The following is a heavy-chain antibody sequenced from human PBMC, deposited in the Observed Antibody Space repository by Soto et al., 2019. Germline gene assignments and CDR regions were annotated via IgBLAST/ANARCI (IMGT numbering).Heavy chain of an antibody. D-gene: IGHD3-22*01. V-gene: IGHV4-39*07. CDR1: GGSISSSSYY. J-gene: IGHJ4*01. CDR2: IYYSGST. CDR3: TTDSYSPMTVVRFDY. Sequence: TSETLSLTCTVSGGSISSSSYYWGWIRQHPGKGLEWIGSIYYSGSTYYNPSLKSRVTISVDTSKNQFSLKLSSVTAADTAVYYCTTDSYSPMTVVRFDYWGHGTLVTVSS.